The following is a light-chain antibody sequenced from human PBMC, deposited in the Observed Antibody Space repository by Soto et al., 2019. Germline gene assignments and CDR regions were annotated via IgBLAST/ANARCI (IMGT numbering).Light chain of an antibody. CDR2: AAS. CDR3: QQGDSFPFT. CDR1: QTIGTS. Sequence: DIQMTQSPSSLSASVGDRVTITCRASQTIGTSLNWYQQKPGKAPKVLIYAASSLQSGVPSRFSGSGSGTDFTLTISSLQPEDFATYFCQQGDSFPFTFGGGTKVDIK. J-gene: IGKJ4*01. V-gene: IGKV1-39*01.